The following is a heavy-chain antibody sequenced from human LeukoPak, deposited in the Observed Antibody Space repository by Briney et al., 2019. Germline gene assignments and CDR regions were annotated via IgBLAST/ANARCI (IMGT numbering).Heavy chain of an antibody. CDR2: TYYRSKWYN. CDR1: GDRVFSNTAA. J-gene: IGHJ4*02. V-gene: IGHV6-1*01. CDR3: ARGAPKYSSGWYD. Sequence: KVSQTLSLTCAISGDRVFSNTAAWHWIRQSPSRGLEWLGRTYYRSKWYNDYAVSVKSRITINPDTSKNQFSLQLNSVTPEDTAVYYCARGAPKYSSGWYDWGQGTLVTVSS. D-gene: IGHD6-19*01.